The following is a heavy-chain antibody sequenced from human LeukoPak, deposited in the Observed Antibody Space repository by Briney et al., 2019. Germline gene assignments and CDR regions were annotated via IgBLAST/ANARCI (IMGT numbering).Heavy chain of an antibody. J-gene: IGHJ5*02. CDR2: IYTSGST. D-gene: IGHD2-21*02. CDR1: GGSISSYY. CDR3: ARDRGIAYCGGDCYLNWFDP. Sequence: PSETLSLTCTVSGGSISSYYWSWIRQPAGKGLEWIGRIYTSGSTNYNPSLKSRVTMSVDTSKNQFSLKLSSVTAADTAVYYCARDRGIAYCGGDCYLNWFDPWGQGTLVTVSS. V-gene: IGHV4-4*07.